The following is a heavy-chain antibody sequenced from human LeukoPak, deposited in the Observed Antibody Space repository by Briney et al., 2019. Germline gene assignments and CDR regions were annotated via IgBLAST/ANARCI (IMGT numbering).Heavy chain of an antibody. D-gene: IGHD3-3*01. J-gene: IGHJ2*01. Sequence: SETLSLTCTVSGGSISSGDYYWNWIRQSPGKGLEWIGYIYYSGSTNYNPSLKSRVTMSVDTSKNQFSLKLSSVTAADTAVYYCARAPLTIFGVVTSYWYFDLWGRGTLVTVSS. V-gene: IGHV4-61*08. CDR1: GGSISSGDYY. CDR2: IYYSGST. CDR3: ARAPLTIFGVVTSYWYFDL.